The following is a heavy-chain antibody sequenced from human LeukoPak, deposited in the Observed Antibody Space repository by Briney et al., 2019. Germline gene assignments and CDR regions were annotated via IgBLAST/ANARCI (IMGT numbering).Heavy chain of an antibody. CDR3: ARETGPMYYYDSSGYPRSFDY. J-gene: IGHJ4*02. V-gene: IGHV1-2*02. Sequence: ASVKVSCKASGYTFTGYYMHWVRQAAGQGLEWMGWINPNSGGTNYAQKFQGRVTMTRDTSISTAYMELSRLRSDDTAVYYCARETGPMYYYDSSGYPRSFDYWGQGTLVTVSS. CDR2: INPNSGGT. CDR1: GYTFTGYY. D-gene: IGHD3-22*01.